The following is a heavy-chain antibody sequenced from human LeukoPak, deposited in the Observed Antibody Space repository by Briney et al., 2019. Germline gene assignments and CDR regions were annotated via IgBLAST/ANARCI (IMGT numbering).Heavy chain of an antibody. D-gene: IGHD6-13*01. CDR1: GFTFSSYW. CDR3: ARERAAAENYMDV. V-gene: IGHV3-7*01. Sequence: GGSLRLSCAASGFTFSSYWMSWVRQAPGKGLEWVANINQDGSEKYYVDSVKGRFTISRDNAKNSLYLQMNSVTVEDTAVYYCARERAAAENYMDVWGKGTTVTVSS. CDR2: INQDGSEK. J-gene: IGHJ6*03.